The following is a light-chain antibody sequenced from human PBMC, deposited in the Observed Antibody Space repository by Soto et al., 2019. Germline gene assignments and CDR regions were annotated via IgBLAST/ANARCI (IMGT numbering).Light chain of an antibody. CDR2: EVS. CDR3: CSYAGSSTVV. J-gene: IGLJ2*01. Sequence: QSVLTQPASVSGSPGQSITISCTGTSSDVGSYNLVSWYQQHPGQAPKLMIYEVSKRPSGVSNRFSGSKSGNTASLTISGLQAEDEADYYCCSYAGSSTVVFGGGTKVTVL. V-gene: IGLV2-23*02. CDR1: SSDVGSYNL.